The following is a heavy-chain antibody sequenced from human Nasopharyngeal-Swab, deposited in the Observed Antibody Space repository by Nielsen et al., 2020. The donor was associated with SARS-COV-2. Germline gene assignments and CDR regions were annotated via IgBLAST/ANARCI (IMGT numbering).Heavy chain of an antibody. Sequence: GESLKISRAASGFTFSSYAMSWVRQAPGKGLEWVSAISGSGGSTYYADSVKGRFTISRDNSKNTLYLQMNSLRAEDTAVYYCAKKLENILRYFDWLLDAFDIWGQGTMVTVSS. CDR3: AKKLENILRYFDWLLDAFDI. CDR1: GFTFSSYA. CDR2: ISGSGGST. D-gene: IGHD3-9*01. V-gene: IGHV3-23*01. J-gene: IGHJ3*02.